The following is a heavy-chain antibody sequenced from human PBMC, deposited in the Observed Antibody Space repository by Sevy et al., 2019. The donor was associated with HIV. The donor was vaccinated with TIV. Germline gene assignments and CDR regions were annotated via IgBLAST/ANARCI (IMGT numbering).Heavy chain of an antibody. V-gene: IGHV3-23*01. CDR3: AKDPITMVRGVIVGGRDV. CDR1: GFTFSSYA. Sequence: GGSLRLSCAASGFTFSSYAMSWVRQAPGKGLEWVSAISASGGSTCYADSVKGRFTISRDNSKNTLYLQMNSLRAEDTAVYDCAKDPITMVRGVIVGGRDVWGQGTTVTVSS. D-gene: IGHD3-10*01. J-gene: IGHJ6*02. CDR2: ISASGGST.